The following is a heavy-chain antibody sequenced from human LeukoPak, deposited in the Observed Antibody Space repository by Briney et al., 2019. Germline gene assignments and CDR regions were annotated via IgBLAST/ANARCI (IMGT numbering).Heavy chain of an antibody. D-gene: IGHD3-22*01. CDR1: GFTFDDYA. CDR3: AKDQGSSGYGFDF. J-gene: IGHJ4*02. CDR2: ISGDGGTT. V-gene: IGHV3-43*02. Sequence: QPGGSLRLSCAASGFTFDDYAIHWVRQAPGKGLGWVSLISGDGGTTYYADSVKGRFTISRDNSKNSLYLQMNSLRTEDTALYYCAKDQGSSGYGFDFWGQGTLVTVSS.